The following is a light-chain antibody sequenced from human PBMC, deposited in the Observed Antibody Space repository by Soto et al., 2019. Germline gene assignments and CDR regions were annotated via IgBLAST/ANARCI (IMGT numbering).Light chain of an antibody. V-gene: IGLV2-23*02. J-gene: IGLJ7*01. CDR2: EVT. CDR1: SSDVGSHNL. Sequence: QSALTQPASVSGSPGQSITISCTGTSSDVGSHNLVSWYQQHPGQAPKLMIYEVTKRPLGVSTRFSASKSGNTASLTISGRQAEDEADYYSCSYGGSRAVFGGGTQLTVL. CDR3: CSYGGSRAV.